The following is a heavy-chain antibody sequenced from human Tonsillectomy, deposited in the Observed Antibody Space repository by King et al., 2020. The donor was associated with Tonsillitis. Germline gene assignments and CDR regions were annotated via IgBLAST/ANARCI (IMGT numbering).Heavy chain of an antibody. CDR3: ARRNVYRYGWGNNFDY. V-gene: IGHV3-7*01. CDR2: IKQDGDEK. J-gene: IGHJ4*02. D-gene: IGHD5-18*01. Sequence: VQLVESGGGLVQPGGSLRLSCEVSGFTFSNYWMSWVRQAPGKGLEWVANIKQDGDEKKYVDSVKGRFTISRDNARNSLYLQMNSLRAEDTAVYYCARRNVYRYGWGNNFDYWGQGTLVTVSS. CDR1: GFTFSNYW.